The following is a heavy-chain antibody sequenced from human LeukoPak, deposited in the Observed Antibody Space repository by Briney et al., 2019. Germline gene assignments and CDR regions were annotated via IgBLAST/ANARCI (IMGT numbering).Heavy chain of an antibody. CDR2: IYIGGTT. CDR1: GFTVSNNY. CDR3: AGGGYGWFYFDY. D-gene: IGHD3-10*01. Sequence: GGSLRLSCAASGFTVSNNYINWVRQAPGKGLEWVSVIYIGGTTYYADSVKGRFTISRDNSKNTVYLQMNRLRAEDTAVYYCAGGGYGWFYFDYWGQGTLVSVS. V-gene: IGHV3-66*01. J-gene: IGHJ4*02.